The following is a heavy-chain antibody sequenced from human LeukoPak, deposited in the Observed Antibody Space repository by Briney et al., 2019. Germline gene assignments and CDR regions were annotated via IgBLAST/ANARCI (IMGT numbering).Heavy chain of an antibody. D-gene: IGHD3-10*01. CDR1: GFTFSNYA. J-gene: IGHJ5*02. CDR3: ARDLHYYGSGP. Sequence: PGGSLRLSCAASGFTFSNYAMSWVRQAPGKGLDWVSGISGTSSYMYYGDSVKGRFTVSRDNAKNSLYLQTESLRVEDTAVYYCARDLHYYGSGPWGQGTLVTVSS. V-gene: IGHV3-21*01. CDR2: ISGTSSYM.